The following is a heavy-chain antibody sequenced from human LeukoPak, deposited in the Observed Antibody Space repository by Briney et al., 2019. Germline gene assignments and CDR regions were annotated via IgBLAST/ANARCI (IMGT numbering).Heavy chain of an antibody. Sequence: GGSLRLSCAASGFTFSSYSMNWVRQAPGKGLEWVSYISGSSSTIYYADSVKGRFTISRDNAKNSLYLQMNSLRDEDTAVYYCARGAYCGGDCYYPLFDYWGQGTLVTVSS. CDR3: ARGAYCGGDCYYPLFDY. CDR2: ISGSSSTI. CDR1: GFTFSSYS. J-gene: IGHJ4*02. V-gene: IGHV3-48*02. D-gene: IGHD2-21*02.